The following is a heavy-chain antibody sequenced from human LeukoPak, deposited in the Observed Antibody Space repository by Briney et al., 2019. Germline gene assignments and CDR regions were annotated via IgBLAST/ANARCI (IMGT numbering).Heavy chain of an antibody. J-gene: IGHJ4*02. V-gene: IGHV4-34*01. CDR2: INHSGST. CDR1: GGSFSTYY. Sequence: KASETLSLTCAVYGGSFSTYYWSWVRQPPGKGLEWIGEINHSGSTNYNPSLKGRVTISANTSKGQFSLKLTSVTAADTAVYYCSTRGDWGQGTLVTVSS. CDR3: STRGD.